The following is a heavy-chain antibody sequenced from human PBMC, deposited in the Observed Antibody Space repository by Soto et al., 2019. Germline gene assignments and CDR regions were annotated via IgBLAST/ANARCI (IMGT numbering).Heavy chain of an antibody. J-gene: IGHJ6*03. CDR3: ARGLGGVRGASQNRYYYYYMDV. V-gene: IGHV1-18*01. CDR2: ISAYNGNT. Sequence: ASVKVSCKASGYTFTSYGISWVRQAPGQGLEWMGWISAYNGNTNYAQKLQGRVTMTTDTSTSTAYMELRSLRSDDTAVYYCARGLGGVRGASQNRYYYYYMDVWGKGTTVTVSS. D-gene: IGHD3-10*01. CDR1: GYTFTSYG.